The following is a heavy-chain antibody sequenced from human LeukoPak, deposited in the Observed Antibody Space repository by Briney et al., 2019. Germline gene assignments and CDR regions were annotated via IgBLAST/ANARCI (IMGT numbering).Heavy chain of an antibody. CDR2: MSYDGSNK. V-gene: IGHV3-30*18. CDR1: GFTFSSYG. J-gene: IGHJ4*02. Sequence: PGGSLRLSCAASGFTFSSYGMPWVRQAPGKGLEWVAVMSYDGSNKYYADSVKGRFAISRDNSKNTLYLQMNSLRAEDTAVYYCAKPQSSYTFVFDYWSQGTLVTVSS. CDR3: AKPQSSYTFVFDY. D-gene: IGHD6-6*01.